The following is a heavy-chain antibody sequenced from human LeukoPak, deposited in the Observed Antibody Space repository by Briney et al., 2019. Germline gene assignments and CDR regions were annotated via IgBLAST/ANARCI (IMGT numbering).Heavy chain of an antibody. D-gene: IGHD5-12*01. CDR1: GFTFDDYG. V-gene: IGHV3-20*04. CDR3: ARGIDSGYDYFDS. J-gene: IGHJ4*02. CDR2: INWNSGSR. Sequence: GGSLRLSCAASGFTFDDYGMSWVRQAPGKGLEWVSGINWNSGSRGYADSVKGQFTISRDNAKNSLYLRMNSLRAEDTAFYYCARGIDSGYDYFDSWGQGTLVTVSS.